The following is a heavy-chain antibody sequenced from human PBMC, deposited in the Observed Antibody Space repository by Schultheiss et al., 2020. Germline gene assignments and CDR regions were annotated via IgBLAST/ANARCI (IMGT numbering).Heavy chain of an antibody. CDR1: GFTFSSYA. J-gene: IGHJ4*02. D-gene: IGHD1-20*01. CDR3: ARDRGSGYNWNDFDY. CDR2: ISYDGSNK. V-gene: IGHV3-30-3*01. Sequence: SCAASGFTFSSYAMHWVRQAPGKGLEWVAVISYDGSNKYYADSVKGRFTISRDNSKNTLYLQMNSLRAEDTAVYYCARDRGSGYNWNDFDYWGQGTLVTVSS.